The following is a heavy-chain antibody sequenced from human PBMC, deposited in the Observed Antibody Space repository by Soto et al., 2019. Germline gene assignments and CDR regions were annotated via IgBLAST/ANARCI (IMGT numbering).Heavy chain of an antibody. CDR3: AKDGGFGNYFSFDY. Sequence: EVQLLESGGGLVQPGGSLRLSCAVSGFTFSHYAMSSVRQAPGKGLAWVSAMATSGVSTHYADSVKGRFTISRDNSKNTLYLQMNSLRAEDTGVYYCAKDGGFGNYFSFDYWGQGTLVTVSS. V-gene: IGHV3-23*01. J-gene: IGHJ4*02. CDR1: GFTFSHYA. CDR2: MATSGVST. D-gene: IGHD1-7*01.